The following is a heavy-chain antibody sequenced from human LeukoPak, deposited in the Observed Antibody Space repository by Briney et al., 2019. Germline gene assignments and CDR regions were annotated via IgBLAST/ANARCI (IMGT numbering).Heavy chain of an antibody. CDR2: ISWDGNIE. CDR3: ARNPERKYWFDP. CDR1: GFTFKSHA. Sequence: GGSLRLSCAASGFTFKSHAMHWIRQAPGKGLEWVAFISWDGNIEHYADSVKGRFTISRDNPKNTLYLHLDNLRADDTAMYYCARNPERKYWFDPWGQGSLVTVSS. J-gene: IGHJ5*02. V-gene: IGHV3-30-3*01.